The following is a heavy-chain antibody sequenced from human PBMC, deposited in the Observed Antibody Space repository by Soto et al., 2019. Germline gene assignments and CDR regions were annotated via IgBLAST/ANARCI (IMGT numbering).Heavy chain of an antibody. V-gene: IGHV3-23*01. J-gene: IGHJ5*02. Sequence: EVQLLESGGGLVQPGGSLRLSCAASGFTFSSYAMSWVRQARGKGLEWVSAISSSGGSTNYADSVKGRFTISRDNSKNTLYLQMNSLRAEDTAVYYCANVLWGSSSWYGFDPWGQGTLVTVSS. CDR1: GFTFSSYA. CDR2: ISSSGGST. CDR3: ANVLWGSSSWYGFDP. D-gene: IGHD6-13*01.